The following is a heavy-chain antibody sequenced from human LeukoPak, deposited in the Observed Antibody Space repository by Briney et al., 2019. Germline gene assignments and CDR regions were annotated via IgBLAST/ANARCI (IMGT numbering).Heavy chain of an antibody. CDR3: ARASFAIVVVPAAVDY. V-gene: IGHV1-2*02. CDR2: INHKSGGI. D-gene: IGHD2-2*01. Sequence: ASVKVSCKASRYTFTGYYIHWLRQAPGQRLEWMGWINHKSGGINYAQKFQARVTMNRDTSISTAYMELSRRRCDDTAVYYCARASFAIVVVPAAVDYWGQGTLVSVSS. CDR1: RYTFTGYY. J-gene: IGHJ4*02.